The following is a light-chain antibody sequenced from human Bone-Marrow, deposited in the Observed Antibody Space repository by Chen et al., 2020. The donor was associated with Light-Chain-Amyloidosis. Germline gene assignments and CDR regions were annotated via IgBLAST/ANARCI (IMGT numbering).Light chain of an antibody. CDR2: DSS. J-gene: IGKJ1*01. CDR1: QSIGTN. V-gene: IGKV3-15*01. Sequence: EIVVTQSPVTLSVSPGERATLACRASQSIGTNLASYQQTPGQPPRLLIYDSSTRATGMAARFRGSGSGTDFTLTISSLQSEDFAGYYCQQYNNWPPWTFGQGTKVEIK. CDR3: QQYNNWPPWT.